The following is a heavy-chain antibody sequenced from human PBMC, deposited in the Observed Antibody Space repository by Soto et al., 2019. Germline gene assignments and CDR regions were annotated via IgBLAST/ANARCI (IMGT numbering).Heavy chain of an antibody. CDR1: GYSFTSYW. Sequence: PGGSLKISCKGSGYSFTSYWIGWGRQMPGKGLEWMGIIYPGDSDTRYSPSFQGQVTISADKSISTPYLQWSSLKASDTARYYCASREVGAAAGRYFDQWGQGTLVTVSS. D-gene: IGHD6-13*01. V-gene: IGHV5-51*01. CDR2: IYPGDSDT. J-gene: IGHJ4*02. CDR3: ASREVGAAAGRYFDQ.